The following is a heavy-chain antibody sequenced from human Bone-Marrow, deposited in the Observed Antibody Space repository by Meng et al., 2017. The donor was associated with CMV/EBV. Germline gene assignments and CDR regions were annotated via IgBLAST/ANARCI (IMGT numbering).Heavy chain of an antibody. CDR3: ASKPFDPDNI. CDR1: GFSFQKYA. Sequence: GGSLRLSCVASGFSFQKYAMYWVRQVPGKGLVWVSRINSDGSSTNYADSVKGRFTISRDNAKNTLYLQMNSLRAEDTAVYYCASKPFDPDNIWGQRTLVTVSS. V-gene: IGHV3-74*01. D-gene: IGHD3-9*01. CDR2: INSDGSST. J-gene: IGHJ4*02.